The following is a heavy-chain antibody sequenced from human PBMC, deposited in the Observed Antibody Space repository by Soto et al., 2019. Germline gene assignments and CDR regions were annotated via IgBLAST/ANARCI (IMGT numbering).Heavy chain of an antibody. J-gene: IGHJ4*02. V-gene: IGHV1-2*02. CDR2: INPNSGGT. Sequence: ASVKVSCKASGYTFTGYYMHWVRQAPGQGLEWMGFINPNSGGTNYAQKFQGRVTMTRDTSISTAYMELSRLRSDDTAVYYCARESLEGGTTTFYXWGQGTLVTVSX. D-gene: IGHD1-26*01. CDR3: ARESLEGGTTTFYX. CDR1: GYTFTGYY.